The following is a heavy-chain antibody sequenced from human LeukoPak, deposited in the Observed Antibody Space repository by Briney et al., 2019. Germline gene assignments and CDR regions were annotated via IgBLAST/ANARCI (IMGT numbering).Heavy chain of an antibody. Sequence: GGSLRLSCAASGFTFNNYGMSWVRQAPGKGLEWVSAISGSGGSTYYADSVKGRFTISRDNSKNTLYLQMNSLRAEDTAVYYCAKGYAVYDCWGQGTLVTVSS. V-gene: IGHV3-23*01. CDR2: ISGSGGST. D-gene: IGHD5/OR15-5a*01. CDR1: GFTFNNYG. J-gene: IGHJ4*02. CDR3: AKGYAVYDC.